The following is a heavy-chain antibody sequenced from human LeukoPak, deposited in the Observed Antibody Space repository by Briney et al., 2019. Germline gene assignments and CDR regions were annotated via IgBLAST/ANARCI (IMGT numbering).Heavy chain of an antibody. CDR1: GGSISSSNW. CDR3: ARDRVVVVAATKGFDP. J-gene: IGHJ5*02. D-gene: IGHD2-15*01. Sequence: SETLSLTCAVSGGSISSSNWWSWVRQPPGKGLEWIGEIYHSGSTNYNPSLKSRVTISVDKSKNQFSLKLSSVTAADTAVYYCARDRVVVVAATKGFDPRGQGTLVTVSS. V-gene: IGHV4-4*02. CDR2: IYHSGST.